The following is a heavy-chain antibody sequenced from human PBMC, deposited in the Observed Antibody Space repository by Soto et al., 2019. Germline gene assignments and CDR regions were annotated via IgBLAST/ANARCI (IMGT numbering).Heavy chain of an antibody. Sequence: ASVKVSCKASGYTFTSYAMHWLRQAPGQRLEWMGWINAGNGNTKYSQKFQGRVTITRDTSASTAYMELSSLRSEDTAVYYCARGNDYIWGSYRSGRYYYYMDVWGKGTTVTVSS. CDR2: INAGNGNT. CDR1: GYTFTSYA. CDR3: ARGNDYIWGSYRSGRYYYYMDV. D-gene: IGHD3-16*02. J-gene: IGHJ6*03. V-gene: IGHV1-3*01.